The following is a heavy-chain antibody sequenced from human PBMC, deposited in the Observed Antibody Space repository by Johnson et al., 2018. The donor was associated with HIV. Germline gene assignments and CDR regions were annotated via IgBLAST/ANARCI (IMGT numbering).Heavy chain of an antibody. CDR3: APLGDAFDI. V-gene: IGHV3-7*02. CDR2: INQDGSEK. Sequence: VQLVESGGGLVQPGGSLRLSCADSKFTFTNYWMSWVRQAPGKGLEWVANINQDGSEKYYADSVKGRFTISRDNSKNTLYLQMNSLRAEDTAVYYCAPLGDAFDIWGQGTLVTVSS. J-gene: IGHJ3*02. D-gene: IGHD7-27*01. CDR1: KFTFTNYW.